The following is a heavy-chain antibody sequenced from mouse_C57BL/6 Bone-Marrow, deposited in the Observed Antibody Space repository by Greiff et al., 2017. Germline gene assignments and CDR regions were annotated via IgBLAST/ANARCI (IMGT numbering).Heavy chain of an antibody. CDR3: ALYYYGSSYGFAY. CDR1: GYAFSSSW. D-gene: IGHD1-1*01. V-gene: IGHV1-82*01. CDR2: IYPGDGDT. Sequence: QVHVKQSGPELVKPGASVKISCKASGYAFSSSWMNWVKQRPGKGLEWIGRIYPGDGDTNYNGKFKGKAKLTADKSSSTAYMQLSSLTSEDSAVYFCALYYYGSSYGFAYWGQGTLVTVSA. J-gene: IGHJ3*01.